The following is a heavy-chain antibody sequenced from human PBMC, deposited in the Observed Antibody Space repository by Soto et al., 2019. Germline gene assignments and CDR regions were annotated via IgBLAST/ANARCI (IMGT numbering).Heavy chain of an antibody. V-gene: IGHV4-4*07. CDR2: ITVTGIT. CDR1: GAYVSDFS. D-gene: IGHD1-7*01. J-gene: IGHJ1*01. CDR3: ARESGENWTYEAH. Sequence: QVQQLESGTGLVKPWDTLSLTCTVSGAYVSDFSWSWIRQPDGKGLEWIGRITVTGITQYTPSFMSRVTMSMDTSRNQFPLNLQSATAADTARYYCARESGENWTYEAHWGQGTLVTVSS.